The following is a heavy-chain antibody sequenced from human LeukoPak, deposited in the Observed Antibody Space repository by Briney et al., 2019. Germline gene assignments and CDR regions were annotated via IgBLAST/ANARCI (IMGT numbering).Heavy chain of an antibody. J-gene: IGHJ4*02. CDR3: AKAIGIYYDSSGYYHFDY. Sequence: GGSLRLSCAASGFTFDDYAMHWVRQAPGKGLEWVSGISWNSGSIGYADSVKGRFTISRDNAKNSLYLQMNSLRAEDTALYYCAKAIGIYYDSSGYYHFDYWGQGTLVTVSS. CDR2: ISWNSGSI. CDR1: GFTFDDYA. D-gene: IGHD3-22*01. V-gene: IGHV3-9*01.